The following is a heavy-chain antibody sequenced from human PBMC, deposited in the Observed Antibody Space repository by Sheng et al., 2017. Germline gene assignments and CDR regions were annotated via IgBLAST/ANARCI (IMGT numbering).Heavy chain of an antibody. J-gene: IGHJ3*02. Sequence: QVQLQESGPGLVKPSETLSLTCAVSGYSISSGYYWGWIRQPPGKGLEWIGSIYHSGSTYYNPSLKSRVTISVDTSKNQFSLKLSSVTAADTAVYYCARDLFVAVASDAFDIWGQGTMVTVSS. CDR3: ARDLFVAVASDAFDI. D-gene: IGHD6-19*01. V-gene: IGHV4-38-2*02. CDR2: IYHSGST. CDR1: GYSISSGYY.